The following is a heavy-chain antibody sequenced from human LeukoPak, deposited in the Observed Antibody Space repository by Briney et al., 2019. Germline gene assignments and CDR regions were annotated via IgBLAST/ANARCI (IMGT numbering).Heavy chain of an antibody. D-gene: IGHD3-3*01. Sequence: QAGGSLRLSCAASGFTFSNDWMSWFRQAPGKWLEWVANIGPDGSEKYSVDSVKGRFTISRDNAKNTLYLQMNNLRGEDTGVYYCARDNGAYYHYWGQGALVTVSS. CDR1: GFTFSNDW. V-gene: IGHV3-7*01. CDR2: IGPDGSEK. CDR3: ARDNGAYYHY. J-gene: IGHJ4*02.